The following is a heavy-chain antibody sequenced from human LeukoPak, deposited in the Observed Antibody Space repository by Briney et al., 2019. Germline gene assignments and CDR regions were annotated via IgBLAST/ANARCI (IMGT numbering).Heavy chain of an antibody. Sequence: PSETLSLTCTVSGGSISSYYWSWIRQPPGKGLEWIGYIFYGGSTNYNPSLTGRVTISVDTSKNQFSLRLSSVTAADTAVYYCARGRRGWELPIPWLDYWGQGTLVTVSS. CDR2: IFYGGST. CDR3: ARGRRGWELPIPWLDY. CDR1: GGSISSYY. J-gene: IGHJ4*02. D-gene: IGHD1-26*01. V-gene: IGHV4-59*01.